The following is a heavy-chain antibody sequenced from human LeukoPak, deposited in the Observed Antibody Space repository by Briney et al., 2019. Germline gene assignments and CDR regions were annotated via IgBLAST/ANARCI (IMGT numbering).Heavy chain of an antibody. CDR1: GGSFSDYF. J-gene: IGHJ6*02. Sequence: SETLSLTCAVYGGSFSDYFWGWIRQPPGKGLEWIGEINHSGRTYYNLSLKSRVTISVDTSKNQFSLNLSPVTAADTAVYYCARDVVVVPAAIHYGMDVWGQGTTVTVSS. CDR3: ARDVVVVPAAIHYGMDV. CDR2: INHSGRT. V-gene: IGHV4-34*01. D-gene: IGHD2-2*01.